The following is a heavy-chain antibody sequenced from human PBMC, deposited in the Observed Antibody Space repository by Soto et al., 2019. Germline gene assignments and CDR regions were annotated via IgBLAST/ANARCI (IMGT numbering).Heavy chain of an antibody. J-gene: IGHJ3*02. V-gene: IGHV3-15*01. CDR2: IKSKTDGGTT. CDR3: TTAPDAAAGDDAFDI. CDR1: GFTFSNAW. Sequence: GGSLRLSCAASGFTFSNAWMSWVRQAPGKGLEWVGRIKSKTDGGTTDYAAPVKGRFTISRDDSKTKLYLQMNSLKTEDTSVYYCTTAPDAAAGDDAFDIWGQGTMVTVSS. D-gene: IGHD6-13*01.